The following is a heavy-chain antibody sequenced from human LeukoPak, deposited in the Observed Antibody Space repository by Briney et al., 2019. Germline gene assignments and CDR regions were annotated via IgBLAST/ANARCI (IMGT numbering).Heavy chain of an antibody. J-gene: IGHJ4*02. V-gene: IGHV4-4*02. Sequence: SETLSLTCAVSGASISSGHWWSWVRQPPGKGLEWIGEIYHSGTTNYNPSLKSRVTISVDTSKNQFSLKLSSVTAADTAVYYCARAWTTVTIFRRWGGPTDYWGQGTLVTVSS. D-gene: IGHD4-17*01. CDR3: ARAWTTVTIFRRWGGPTDY. CDR2: IYHSGTT. CDR1: GASISSGHW.